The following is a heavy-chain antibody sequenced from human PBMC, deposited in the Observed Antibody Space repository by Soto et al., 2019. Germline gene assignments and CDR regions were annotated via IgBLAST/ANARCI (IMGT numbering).Heavy chain of an antibody. CDR3: ARARIVHGTDKYGTDV. V-gene: IGHV1-46*01. D-gene: IGHD1-26*01. CDR1: ADTFTSYY. J-gene: IGHJ6*01. Sequence: GASVKVSCPAPADTFTSYYIHWVRQAPGHGLELMGIINPTGGRPRFAQTFQGRITMTTDTSTSTVYMELRSLRSEDTAVYYCARARIVHGTDKYGTDVWGEGTTVAVSS. CDR2: INPTGGRP.